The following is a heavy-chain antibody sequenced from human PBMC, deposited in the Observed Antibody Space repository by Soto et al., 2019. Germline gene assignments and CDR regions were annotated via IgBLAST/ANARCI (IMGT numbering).Heavy chain of an antibody. D-gene: IGHD3-3*01. CDR2: ISSSSSTI. CDR1: GFTFSSYS. Sequence: PGGSLRLPCAASGFTFSSYSMNWVRQAPGKGLEWVSYISSSSSTIYYADSVKGRFTISRDNAKNSLYLQMNSLRAEDTAVYYCARGRFLEWYPPTYPEEPNWFDPWGQGTLVTVSS. CDR3: ARGRFLEWYPPTYPEEPNWFDP. J-gene: IGHJ5*02. V-gene: IGHV3-48*01.